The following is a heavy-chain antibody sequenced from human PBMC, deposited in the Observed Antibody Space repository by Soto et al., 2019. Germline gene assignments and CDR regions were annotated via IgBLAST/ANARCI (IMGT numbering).Heavy chain of an antibody. Sequence: SDTLSLTCTVSGGSISTYYWSWIRQPPGQGLEWIGYIYYDGSTSYNPSLRSRVNISVDTSKNQFSLIMSSVTSADTAVYYCARDQLSSGLYVWFDPWGQGTLVTVS. V-gene: IGHV4-59*01. D-gene: IGHD6-25*01. CDR1: GGSISTYY. CDR2: IYYDGST. CDR3: ARDQLSSGLYVWFDP. J-gene: IGHJ5*02.